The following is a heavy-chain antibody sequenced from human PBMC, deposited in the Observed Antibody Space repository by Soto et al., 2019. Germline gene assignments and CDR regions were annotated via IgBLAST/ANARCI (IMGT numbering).Heavy chain of an antibody. CDR1: GYTFTSYA. CDR3: ARAPSWWYFDL. CDR2: INAGNGNT. Sequence: QVQLVQSGAEEKKPGASVKVSCKASGYTFTSYAMHWVRQAPGQRLEWMGWINAGNGNTKYSQKFQGRVTITRDTSASTAYMKLSSLRSEDTAVYYCARAPSWWYFDLWGRGTLVTVSS. J-gene: IGHJ2*01. V-gene: IGHV1-3*05.